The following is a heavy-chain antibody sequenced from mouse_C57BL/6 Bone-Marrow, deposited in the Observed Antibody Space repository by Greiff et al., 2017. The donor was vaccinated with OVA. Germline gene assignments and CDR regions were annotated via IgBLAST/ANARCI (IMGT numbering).Heavy chain of an antibody. Sequence: QVQLQQSGAELVRPGASVTLSCKASGYTFTDYEMHWVKQTPVHGLEWIGAIDPETGGTAYNQKFKGKAILTADKSSSTAYMALRSLTSEDSAVYYCTRSYSNYGDVDYWGQGTTLTVSS. V-gene: IGHV1-15*01. J-gene: IGHJ2*01. CDR1: GYTFTDYE. CDR2: IDPETGGT. D-gene: IGHD2-5*01. CDR3: TRSYSNYGDVDY.